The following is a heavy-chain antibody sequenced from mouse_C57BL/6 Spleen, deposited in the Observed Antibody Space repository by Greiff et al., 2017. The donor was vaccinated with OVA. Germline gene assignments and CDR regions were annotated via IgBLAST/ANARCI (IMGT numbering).Heavy chain of an antibody. Sequence: DVQLQESGAELVKPGASVKLSCTASGFNIKDYYMHWVKQRTEQGLEWIGRIDPEDGETKYAPKFPGTATITADTSYNTAYLQLSSLTSEDTAVYYCARYVESLYYYAMDDWGQGTSVTVSS. D-gene: IGHD6-1*01. V-gene: IGHV14-2*01. CDR2: IDPEDGET. CDR1: GFNIKDYY. J-gene: IGHJ4*01. CDR3: ARYVESLYYYAMDD.